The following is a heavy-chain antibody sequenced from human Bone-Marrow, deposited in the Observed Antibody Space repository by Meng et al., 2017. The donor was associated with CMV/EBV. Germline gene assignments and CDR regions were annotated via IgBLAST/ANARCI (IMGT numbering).Heavy chain of an antibody. D-gene: IGHD6-13*01. CDR3: ARAYSGSWYGYYYYGMDV. Sequence: ASVKVSCKASGYTFTSYDINWVRQATGQGLEWMGWMNPNSGNTGYAQKFQGRVTITRNTSISTAYMELSSLRSEDTAVYYCARAYSGSWYGYYYYGMDVWGQGTTVTVYS. CDR1: GYTFTSYD. J-gene: IGHJ6*02. V-gene: IGHV1-8*03. CDR2: MNPNSGNT.